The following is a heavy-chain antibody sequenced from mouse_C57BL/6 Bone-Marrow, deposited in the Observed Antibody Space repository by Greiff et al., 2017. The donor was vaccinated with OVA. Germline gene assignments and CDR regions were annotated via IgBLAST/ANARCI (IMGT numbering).Heavy chain of an antibody. V-gene: IGHV1-26*01. Sequence: VQLQQSGPELVKPGASVKISCKASGYTFTDYYMNWVKQSHGKSLEWIGDINTNTGGTSYNQKFKGKATLTVDKSSSTAYMELRSLTSEDSAVYYCARNGYYWGRGTTLTVSS. CDR3: ARNGYY. D-gene: IGHD2-2*01. CDR2: INTNTGGT. J-gene: IGHJ2*01. CDR1: GYTFTDYY.